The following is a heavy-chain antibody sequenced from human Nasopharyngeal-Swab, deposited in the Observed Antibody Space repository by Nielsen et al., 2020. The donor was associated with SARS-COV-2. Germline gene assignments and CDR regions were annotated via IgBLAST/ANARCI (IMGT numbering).Heavy chain of an antibody. V-gene: IGHV4-34*01. CDR1: DGSFSGYY. Sequence: SETLSLTCAVYDGSFSGYYWSWIRQPPGKGLEWIGEINHSGSTNYNPSLKSRVTISVDTSKNQFSLKLSSVTAADTAVYYCARGLRILYCSGGSCYSGFDYWGQGTLVTVSS. CDR2: INHSGST. D-gene: IGHD2-15*01. CDR3: ARGLRILYCSGGSCYSGFDY. J-gene: IGHJ4*02.